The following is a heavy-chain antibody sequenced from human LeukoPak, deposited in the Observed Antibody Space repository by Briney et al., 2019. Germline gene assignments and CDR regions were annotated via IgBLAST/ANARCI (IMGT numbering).Heavy chain of an antibody. Sequence: SETLSLTCAVYAGSIIGYYWSWIRQPPGKGMEWIGEINHSGSTNYNPSLKSRVTITVNTSKNQFSLKLITVTATDTAVYYCARAPAGTLLYSYYYMDVWGKGTTVTVSS. CDR3: ARAPAGTLLYSYYYMDV. J-gene: IGHJ6*03. CDR2: INHSGST. D-gene: IGHD6-19*01. V-gene: IGHV4-34*01. CDR1: AGSIIGYY.